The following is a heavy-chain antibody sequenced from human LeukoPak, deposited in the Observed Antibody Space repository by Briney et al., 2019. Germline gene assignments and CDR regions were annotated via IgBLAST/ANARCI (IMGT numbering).Heavy chain of an antibody. CDR2: IIPIFGTA. Sequence: ASVKVSCKASGGTFSSYAISWVRRAPGQGLEWMGGIIPIFGTANYAQKFQGRVTITADKSTSTAYMELSSLRSEDTAVYYCAGRLRYFDQGAFDIWGQGTMVTVSS. CDR3: AGRLRYFDQGAFDI. J-gene: IGHJ3*02. CDR1: GGTFSSYA. D-gene: IGHD3-9*01. V-gene: IGHV1-69*06.